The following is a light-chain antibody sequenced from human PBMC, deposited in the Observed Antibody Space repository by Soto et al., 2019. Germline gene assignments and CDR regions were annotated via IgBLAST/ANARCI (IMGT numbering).Light chain of an antibody. CDR1: QDIKKY. Sequence: DLQMTQSPSSLSASIGDRVTITCQASQDIKKYSSWYQQKPGRAPKLLIYGASNLETGVPSRFSGRGYGTDFTLAISSLQPEDIATYYCQHYDNLPPFTFGPGTKV. CDR2: GAS. J-gene: IGKJ3*01. CDR3: QHYDNLPPFT. V-gene: IGKV1-33*01.